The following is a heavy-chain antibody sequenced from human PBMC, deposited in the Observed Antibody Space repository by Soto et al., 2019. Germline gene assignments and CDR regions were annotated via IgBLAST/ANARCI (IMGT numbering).Heavy chain of an antibody. D-gene: IGHD3-22*01. J-gene: IGHJ4*02. CDR2: INAGNGNT. CDR3: ATYYDRSGYYDY. CDR1: GYTFTSYA. Sequence: GASVKVSCKASGYTFTSYAMHWVRQAPGQRLEWMGWINAGNGNTKYSQKFQGRVTITRDTSAITAYMELSSLRSEDTAVFYCATYYDRSGYYDYWGQRTLVTVSS. V-gene: IGHV1-3*01.